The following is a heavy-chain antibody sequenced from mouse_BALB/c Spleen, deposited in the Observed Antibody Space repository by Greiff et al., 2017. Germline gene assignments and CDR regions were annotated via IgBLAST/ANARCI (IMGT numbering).Heavy chain of an antibody. CDR2: ISSGGST. CDR3: ARVGDGYSFDY. Sequence: EVKLQESGGGLVKPGGSLKLSCAASGFTFSSYAMSWVRQTPEKRLEWVASISSGGSTYYPDSVKGRFTISRDNARNILYLQMSSLRSEDTAMYYCARVGDGYSFDYWGQGTTLTVSS. D-gene: IGHD2-3*01. V-gene: IGHV5-6-5*01. J-gene: IGHJ2*01. CDR1: GFTFSSYA.